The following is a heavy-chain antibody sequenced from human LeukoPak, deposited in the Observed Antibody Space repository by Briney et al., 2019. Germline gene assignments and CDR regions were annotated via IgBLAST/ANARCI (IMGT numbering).Heavy chain of an antibody. CDR1: GYTLTSYD. CDR3: ARVRISRSRYNWNYVWFDP. CDR2: MNPNSGNT. J-gene: IGHJ5*02. V-gene: IGHV1-8*01. Sequence: GGSVKDSCKASGYTLTSYDINWVRPATGQGLEWMGWMNPNSGNTGYAQKFQGRVTMTRNTSISTAYMELSSLRSEDTAVYYCARVRISRSRYNWNYVWFDPWGQGTLVTVSS. D-gene: IGHD1-7*01.